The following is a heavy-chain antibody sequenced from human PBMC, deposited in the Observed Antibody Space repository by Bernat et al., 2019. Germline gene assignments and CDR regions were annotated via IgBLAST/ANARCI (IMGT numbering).Heavy chain of an antibody. D-gene: IGHD4-11*01. Sequence: QVQLQESGPGLVKPSETLSLTCTVSGGSISSYYWSWIRQPPGKGLEWIGYIYYSGSTHYNPSRKSRVTISVDTSKNQCSLKLSSVTAADTAVYYCARFTVTSKPYYYYYYMDVWGKGTTVTVSS. CDR3: ARFTVTSKPYYYYYYMDV. CDR2: IYYSGST. CDR1: GGSISSYY. J-gene: IGHJ6*03. V-gene: IGHV4-59*01.